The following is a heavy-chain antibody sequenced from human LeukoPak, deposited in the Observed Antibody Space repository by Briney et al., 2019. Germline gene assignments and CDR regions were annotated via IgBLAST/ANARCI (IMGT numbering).Heavy chain of an antibody. V-gene: IGHV3-23*01. D-gene: IGHD2-2*01. CDR2: ISGSGGST. CDR1: GFTCSSYA. J-gene: IGHJ4*02. CDR3: AKDAPVNIVVVPAANS. Sequence: GGSLRLSCAASGFTCSSYAMSWVRQAPGKGLEWVSAISGSGGSTYYADPVKGRFTISRDNSKNTLYLQMNSLRAEDTAVYYCAKDAPVNIVVVPAANSWGQGTLVTVSS.